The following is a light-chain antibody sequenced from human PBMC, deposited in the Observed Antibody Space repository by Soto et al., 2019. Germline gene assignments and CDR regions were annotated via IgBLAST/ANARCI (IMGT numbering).Light chain of an antibody. CDR3: QQYNNWPPDFT. CDR2: DAS. Sequence: EIVLTQSPATLSMSPGERATLSCRASQSVGSNLAWFQQKPGQAPRLLIYDASTRATCFTARFSGSESPTDFTLTINSLQSEDFAVYYCQQYNNWPPDFTFGQGTKLEIK. CDR1: QSVGSN. V-gene: IGKV3-15*01. J-gene: IGKJ2*01.